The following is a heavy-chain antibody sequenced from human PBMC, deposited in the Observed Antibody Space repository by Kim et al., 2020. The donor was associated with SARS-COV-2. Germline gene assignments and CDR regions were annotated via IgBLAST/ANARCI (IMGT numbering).Heavy chain of an antibody. CDR1: GFTFSKAW. CDR3: ATGSPYSGSLFDY. CDR2: IKSRTDGGTT. Sequence: GGSLRLSCAVSGFTFSKAWMSWVRQAPGKGLEWVGRIKSRTDGGTTEYAAPVEGRFTISRDDSKNTLYLEMNSLKTEDTALYYCATGSPYSGSLFDYWGQGTLVTVSS. D-gene: IGHD1-26*01. V-gene: IGHV3-15*01. J-gene: IGHJ4*02.